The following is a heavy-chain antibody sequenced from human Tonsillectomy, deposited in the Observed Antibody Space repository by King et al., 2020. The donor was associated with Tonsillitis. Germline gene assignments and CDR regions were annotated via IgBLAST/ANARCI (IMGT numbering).Heavy chain of an antibody. Sequence: QLQESGPGLAKPSETLSLTCTVSGVSIRSHYCSWILQPPGKGLEGIGYIYSSGSTNYNPSLNSRVTISVDTSKNQFSLKLSDVTAADTAVYYVARLLPEYSRSAGCFDYWGQGTLVTVSS. D-gene: IGHD6-6*01. CDR3: ARLLPEYSRSAGCFDY. V-gene: IGHV4-4*08. CDR1: GVSIRSHY. CDR2: IYSSGST. J-gene: IGHJ4*02.